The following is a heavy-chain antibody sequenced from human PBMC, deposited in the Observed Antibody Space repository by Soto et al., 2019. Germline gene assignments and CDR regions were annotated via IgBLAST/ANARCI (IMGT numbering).Heavy chain of an antibody. CDR2: ISSSSTTK. CDR1: GFTFSSYS. V-gene: IGHV3-48*01. Sequence: EVQLVESGGGLVQPGGSLRLSCAASGFTFSSYSMNWVRQAPGKGLEWFSYISSSSTTKYYADSVKGRFTISRDNAKNSLYLQMNSLRAEDTAVYYCARDGCSGSNCLNWFDPWGQGTLVTVSS. J-gene: IGHJ5*02. CDR3: ARDGCSGSNCLNWFDP. D-gene: IGHD2-15*01.